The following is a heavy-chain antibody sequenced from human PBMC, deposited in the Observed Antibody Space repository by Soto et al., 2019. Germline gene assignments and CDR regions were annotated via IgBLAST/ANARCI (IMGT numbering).Heavy chain of an antibody. Sequence: QVQLVESGGGVVQPGRSLRLSCAASGFTFSSYGMHWVRQAPGKGLEWVAVIWYDGSNKYYADSVKGRFTISRDNSKNTLYLQMNSLRAEDKAVYYCARAFDESYNSAWYFDYWGQGTLVTVSS. D-gene: IGHD1-26*01. CDR1: GFTFSSYG. J-gene: IGHJ4*02. V-gene: IGHV3-33*01. CDR3: ARAFDESYNSAWYFDY. CDR2: IWYDGSNK.